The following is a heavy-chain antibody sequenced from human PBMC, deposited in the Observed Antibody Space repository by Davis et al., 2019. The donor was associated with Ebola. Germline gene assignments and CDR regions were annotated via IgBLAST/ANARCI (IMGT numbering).Heavy chain of an antibody. CDR3: ARGDDDVGWLAYFDY. D-gene: IGHD6-19*01. Sequence: PGGSLRLSCAASGFTFSSYSMNWVRQAPGKGLEWVSSISSSSSYIYYAGSVKGRFTISRDNSKNTLYLQMDSLRVEDTAVYYCARGDDDVGWLAYFDYWGQGTLVTVSS. V-gene: IGHV3-21*01. CDR1: GFTFSSYS. J-gene: IGHJ4*02. CDR2: ISSSSSYI.